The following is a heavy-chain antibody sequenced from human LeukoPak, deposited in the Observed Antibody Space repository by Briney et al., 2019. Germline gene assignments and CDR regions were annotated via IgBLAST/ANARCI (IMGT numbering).Heavy chain of an antibody. CDR2: INPTGGST. Sequence: ASVKVSCKASGYTFTSYYMHWVRQAPGQGLEWMGLINPTGGSTGYAQKFQGRVTMTRDMSTSTDYMDLRSLRSDDTAVYYCARDLRYSSGWSASGMDVWGKGTTVTISS. CDR3: ARDLRYSSGWSASGMDV. D-gene: IGHD6-19*01. V-gene: IGHV1-46*01. J-gene: IGHJ6*03. CDR1: GYTFTSYY.